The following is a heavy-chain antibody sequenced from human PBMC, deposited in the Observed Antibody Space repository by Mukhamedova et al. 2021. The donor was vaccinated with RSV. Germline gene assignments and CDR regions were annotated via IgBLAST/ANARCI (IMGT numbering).Heavy chain of an antibody. D-gene: IGHD2-2*01. J-gene: IGHJ6*02. Sequence: VRQAPGKGLEWVSSITGYSGSIYYADSVKGRFTISRDDARDSLYLQMSSLRGEDTAVYYCVRVVPSAGAMDVWGQGTTGTVSS. CDR3: VRVVPSAGAMDV. V-gene: IGHV3-21*01. CDR2: ITGYSGSI.